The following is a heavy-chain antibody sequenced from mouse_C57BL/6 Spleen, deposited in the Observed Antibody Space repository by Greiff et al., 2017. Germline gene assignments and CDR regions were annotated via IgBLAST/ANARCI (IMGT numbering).Heavy chain of an antibody. CDR1: GYTFTDYE. D-gene: IGHD1-1*01. V-gene: IGHV1-15*01. J-gene: IGHJ1*03. CDR3: TNYYGSSYGYFDV. CDR2: IDPETGGT. Sequence: VQRVESGAELVRPGASVTLSCKASGYTFTDYEMHWVKQTPVHGLEWIGAIDPETGGTAYNQKFKGKAILTADKSSSTAYMELRSLTSEDSAVYYCTNYYGSSYGYFDVWGTGTTVTVSS.